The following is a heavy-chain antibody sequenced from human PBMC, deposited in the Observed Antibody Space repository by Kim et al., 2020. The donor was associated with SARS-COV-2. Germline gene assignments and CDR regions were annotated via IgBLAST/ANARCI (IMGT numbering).Heavy chain of an antibody. J-gene: IGHJ4*02. CDR2: IIPIFGTA. D-gene: IGHD3-16*02. Sequence: SVKVSCKASGGTFSSYAISWVRQAPGQGLEWMGGIIPIFGTANYAQKFQGRVTITADESTSTAYMELSSLRSEDTAVYYCARDLYDYVWGSYRRGLDYWGQGTLVTVSS. V-gene: IGHV1-69*13. CDR3: ARDLYDYVWGSYRRGLDY. CDR1: GGTFSSYA.